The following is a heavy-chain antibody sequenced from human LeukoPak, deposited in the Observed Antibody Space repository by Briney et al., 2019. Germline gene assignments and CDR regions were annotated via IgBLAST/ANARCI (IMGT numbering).Heavy chain of an antibody. J-gene: IGHJ4*02. CDR3: ARQIASAGTAGFDF. D-gene: IGHD6-13*01. CDR2: IYSTGST. V-gene: IGHV4-4*07. Sequence: SETLSLTCTVSGDSISSYYWSWIRQPAGKGLEWIGRIYSTGSTNYNPSLKGRVAMSVDTSKNQFSLRLRSVTAADTAVYYCARQIASAGTAGFDFWGQGARVTVSS. CDR1: GDSISSYY.